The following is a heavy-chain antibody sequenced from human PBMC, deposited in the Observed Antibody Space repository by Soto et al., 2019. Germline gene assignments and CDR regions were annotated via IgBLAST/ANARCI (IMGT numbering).Heavy chain of an antibody. CDR2: IIPSFGTP. D-gene: IGHD3-22*01. Sequence: QVQLVQSGAEVKRPGSSVKVSCTASRGTFNTYAVHWVRQAPGQGLEWMGGIIPSFGTPNYAQRFQGRVIITAAEATSTAYMEQSSQRSEDTAIFFCATSHYYENTGYSYFNHWGQGTLVTVS. CDR3: ATSHYYENTGYSYFNH. J-gene: IGHJ1*01. V-gene: IGHV1-69*01. CDR1: RGTFNTYA.